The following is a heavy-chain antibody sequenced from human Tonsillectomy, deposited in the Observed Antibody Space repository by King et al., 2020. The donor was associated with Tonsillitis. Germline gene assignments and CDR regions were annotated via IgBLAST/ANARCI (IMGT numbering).Heavy chain of an antibody. CDR2: INHSGST. V-gene: IGHV4-34*01. CDR3: ARGGEGTDLLIAAADKPTFFAGVPRRGTPRFQH. CDR1: GGSFSGYY. D-gene: IGHD6-13*01. Sequence: VQLQQWGAGLLKPSETLSLTCAVYGGSFSGYYWSWIRQPPGKGLEWIGEINHSGSTNYNPSLKSRVTISVDTSKNQFSLKLSSVTAADTAVYYCARGGEGTDLLIAAADKPTFFAGVPRRGTPRFQHWGQGTLVTVSS. J-gene: IGHJ1*01.